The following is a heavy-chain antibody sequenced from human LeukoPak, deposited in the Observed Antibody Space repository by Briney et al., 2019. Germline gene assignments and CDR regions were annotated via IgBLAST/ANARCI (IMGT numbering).Heavy chain of an antibody. CDR1: GYTFTSYA. CDR2: IIPIFGTA. D-gene: IGHD4-17*01. V-gene: IGHV1-69*06. Sequence: SVKVSCKASGYTFTSYAMNWVRQAPGQGLEWMGGIIPIFGTANYAQKFQGRVTITADKSTSTAYMELSSLRSDDTAVYYCATLGVTTSLFDYWGQGTLVTVSS. J-gene: IGHJ4*02. CDR3: ATLGVTTSLFDY.